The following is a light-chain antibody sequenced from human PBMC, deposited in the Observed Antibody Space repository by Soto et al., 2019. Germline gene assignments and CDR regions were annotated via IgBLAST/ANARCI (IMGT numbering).Light chain of an antibody. CDR3: HQRYNWPLT. CDR1: QSVSNY. V-gene: IGKV3-11*01. CDR2: DAS. Sequence: EIVLRQSPATLSLSPGERATLSCRARQSVSNYLAWYQQKPRQAPRLFIYDASNTATGIPDRFSGSESGTDFTRTISSLEPEDFEVYYCHQRYNWPLTFGGGTKVEIK. J-gene: IGKJ4*01.